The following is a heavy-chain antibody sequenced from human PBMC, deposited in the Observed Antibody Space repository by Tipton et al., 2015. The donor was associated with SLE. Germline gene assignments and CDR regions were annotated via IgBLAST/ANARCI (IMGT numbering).Heavy chain of an antibody. CDR3: ARAKRSSTTWGYWFDP. CDR2: IYNNGNT. CDR1: GASISSHY. D-gene: IGHD2-2*01. Sequence: TLSLTCTVSGASISSHYWNWIRQPPGKGLEWIGNIYNNGNTNYNPSLKSRVTISVDTSRNQFFLKLSSVTAADTALYYCARAKRSSTTWGYWFDPWGQGPLATVSS. V-gene: IGHV4-59*11. J-gene: IGHJ5*02.